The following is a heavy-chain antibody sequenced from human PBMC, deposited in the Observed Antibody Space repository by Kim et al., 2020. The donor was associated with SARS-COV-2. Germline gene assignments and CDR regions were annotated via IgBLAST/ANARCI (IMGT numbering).Heavy chain of an antibody. J-gene: IGHJ6*02. V-gene: IGHV1-69*01. Sequence: KFQGRVTITADESTSTAYMELSSLRSEDTAVYYCASTSVSLGYYYYGMDVWGQGTTVTVSS. CDR3: ASTSVSLGYYYYGMDV. D-gene: IGHD3-10*01.